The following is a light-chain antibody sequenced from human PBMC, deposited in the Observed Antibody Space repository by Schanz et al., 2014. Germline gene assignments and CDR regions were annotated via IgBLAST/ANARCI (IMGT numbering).Light chain of an antibody. Sequence: EIVLTQSPGTLSLSPGERATLSCRASQSVRSFLAWYQQKPGQAPRLLIYDASNRATGIPARFSGSGSGTDFTLTISSLEPEDFAVYYCQQYGSSWTFGQGTKVEIK. CDR3: QQYGSSWT. CDR1: QSVRSF. V-gene: IGKV3-11*01. J-gene: IGKJ1*01. CDR2: DAS.